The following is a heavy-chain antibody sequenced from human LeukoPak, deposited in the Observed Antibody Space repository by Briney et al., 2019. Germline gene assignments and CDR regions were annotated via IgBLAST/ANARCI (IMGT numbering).Heavy chain of an antibody. Sequence: ASVKVSCKASGYTFTSYDINWVRQATGQGREWMGWMNPVSANTGYAQKFQGRVTITRNTSISTAYMELSSLRSEDTAVYYCARGGGYSYGALDYWGRGTPVTVSS. CDR2: MNPVSANT. V-gene: IGHV1-8*03. D-gene: IGHD5-18*01. CDR1: GYTFTSYD. J-gene: IGHJ4*02. CDR3: ARGGGYSYGALDY.